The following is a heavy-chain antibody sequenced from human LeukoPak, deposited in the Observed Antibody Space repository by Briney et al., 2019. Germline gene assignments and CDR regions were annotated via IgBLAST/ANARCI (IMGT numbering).Heavy chain of an antibody. J-gene: IGHJ4*02. V-gene: IGHV3-23*01. CDR1: GFTFSSYA. Sequence: GGSLRLSCAASGFTFSSYAMSWVRQAPGKGLEWVSAISGSGGSTYYADSVKGRFTISRDNSKNTLYLQMNTLSAEDTPVYSCAKREMATIHDCWGQAALVTVSS. D-gene: IGHD5-24*01. CDR3: AKREMATIHDC. CDR2: ISGSGGST.